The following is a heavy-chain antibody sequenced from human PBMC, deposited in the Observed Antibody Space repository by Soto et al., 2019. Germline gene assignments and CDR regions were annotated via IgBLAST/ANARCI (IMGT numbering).Heavy chain of an antibody. V-gene: IGHV3-33*01. CDR3: ARQIFGVVTRGPFDY. D-gene: IGHD3-3*01. Sequence: GGSLRLSCAASGFTFSSYGMHWVRQAPGKGLEWVAVIWYDGSNKYYADSVKGRFTISRDNSKNTLYLQMNSLRAEDTAVYYCARQIFGVVTRGPFDYWGQGTLVTVSS. CDR1: GFTFSSYG. CDR2: IWYDGSNK. J-gene: IGHJ4*02.